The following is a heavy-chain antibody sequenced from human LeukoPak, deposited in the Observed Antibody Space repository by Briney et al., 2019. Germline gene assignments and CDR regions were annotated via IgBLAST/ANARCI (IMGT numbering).Heavy chain of an antibody. CDR1: GYTFTSYD. V-gene: IGHV1-2*02. CDR3: AGSEIYCNNGFCYKEPCDY. D-gene: IGHD2-8*01. J-gene: IGHJ4*02. CDR2: ISAYTGGT. Sequence: ASVKVSCKASGYTFTSYDINWVRQAPGQGLEWMGWISAYTGGTNYAQKFRGRVTMTRDTSISTAYVDLSRLTSDDTAVYYCAGSEIYCNNGFCYKEPCDYWGQGTLVTVSS.